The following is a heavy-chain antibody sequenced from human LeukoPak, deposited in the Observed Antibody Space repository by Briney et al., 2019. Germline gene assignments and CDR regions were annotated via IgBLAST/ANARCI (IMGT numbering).Heavy chain of an antibody. CDR3: ARDHDILTHYGDSSFDY. D-gene: IGHD3-9*01. CDR1: EFTFSSYA. Sequence: PGGSLRLSCAASEFTFSSYAMSWVRQAPGKGLEWVANIKQDGSEKYYVDSVKGRFTISRDNAKNSLYLQMNSLRAGDTAVYYCARDHDILTHYGDSSFDYWGQGTLVTVSS. J-gene: IGHJ4*02. V-gene: IGHV3-7*01. CDR2: IKQDGSEK.